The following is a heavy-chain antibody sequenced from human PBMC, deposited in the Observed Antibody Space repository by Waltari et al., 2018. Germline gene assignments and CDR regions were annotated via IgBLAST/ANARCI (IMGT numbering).Heavy chain of an antibody. Sequence: QLVESGGGLVKPGGSLRLSCEASDFSISDFYMSWIRQAPGRGLEFLSYISISSSYTNYTDAVKGRFTISRNNAKNLVYLEMNNLRPEDTAVYFCARDKGDAFWYFDLWGRGTLVSVSS. CDR3: ARDKGDAFWYFDL. CDR1: DFSISDFY. V-gene: IGHV3-11*06. CDR2: ISISSSYT. D-gene: IGHD3-16*01. J-gene: IGHJ2*01.